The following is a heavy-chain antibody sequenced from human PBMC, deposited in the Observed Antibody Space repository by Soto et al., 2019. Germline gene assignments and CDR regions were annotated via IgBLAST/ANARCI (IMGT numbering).Heavy chain of an antibody. J-gene: IGHJ4*02. Sequence: EVQLVESGGGLTQPGGSLRLSCAASGFNVSTNYMSWVRQAPGKGLEWVSVIYAGGSTYYADSVKGRFTISRDNSKNTLYLQMNSLRAEDTAVYYCARDGYCSGGSCYDYWGQGTLVTVSS. D-gene: IGHD2-15*01. V-gene: IGHV3-53*01. CDR3: ARDGYCSGGSCYDY. CDR1: GFNVSTNY. CDR2: IYAGGST.